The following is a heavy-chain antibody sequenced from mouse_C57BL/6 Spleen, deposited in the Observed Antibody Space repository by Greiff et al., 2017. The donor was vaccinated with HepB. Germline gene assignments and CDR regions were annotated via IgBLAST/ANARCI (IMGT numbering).Heavy chain of an antibody. CDR3: ALYYDYFDY. CDR1: GYTFTSYW. Sequence: VQLQQPGAELVMPGASVKLSCKASGYTFTSYWMHWVKQRPGQGLEWIGEIDPSDSYTNYNQKFKGKSTLTVDKSSSPAYMLLSSLTSEDSAVYYCALYYDYFDYWGQGTTLTVSS. D-gene: IGHD2-4*01. J-gene: IGHJ2*01. V-gene: IGHV1-69*01. CDR2: IDPSDSYT.